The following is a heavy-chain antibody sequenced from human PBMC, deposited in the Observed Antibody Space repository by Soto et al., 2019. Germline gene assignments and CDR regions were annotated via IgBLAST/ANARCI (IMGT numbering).Heavy chain of an antibody. V-gene: IGHV3-11*06. Sequence: QVQLVESGGGLVKPGGSLRLSCAASGFTFSDYYMSWIRQAPGKGLEWVSYISSSSSYTNYGDSVKGRFTISRDNAKNSLYLQMNSLRAEDTAVYYCARGLGELSFPFDYWGQGTLVTVSS. D-gene: IGHD3-16*02. CDR1: GFTFSDYY. CDR3: ARGLGELSFPFDY. J-gene: IGHJ4*02. CDR2: ISSSSSYT.